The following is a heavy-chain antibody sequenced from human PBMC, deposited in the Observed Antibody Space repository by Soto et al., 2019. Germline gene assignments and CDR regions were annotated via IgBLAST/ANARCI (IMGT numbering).Heavy chain of an antibody. Sequence: QVQLAQSGAEEKKPGASVKVSCKASGYTFTSYAMHWVRQAPGQRLEWMGWINAGNGNTKYSQKFQGRVTITRDTSASTAYMELSSLRSEDTAVYYCARDRDYGDRIDYWGQGTLVTVSS. J-gene: IGHJ4*02. CDR3: ARDRDYGDRIDY. CDR1: GYTFTSYA. V-gene: IGHV1-3*05. CDR2: INAGNGNT. D-gene: IGHD4-17*01.